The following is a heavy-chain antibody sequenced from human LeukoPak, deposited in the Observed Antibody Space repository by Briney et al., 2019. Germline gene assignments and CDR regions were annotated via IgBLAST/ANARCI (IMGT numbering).Heavy chain of an antibody. J-gene: IGHJ4*02. CDR2: IYYRGST. CDR3: ARARHCSGGSCYWSAGYYFDY. D-gene: IGHD2-15*01. V-gene: IGHV4-59*01. CDR1: GGSISSYY. Sequence: SETLSLTCTVSGGSISSYYWSWIRQPPGKGLEWIGYIYYRGSTNYNPSLKSRVTISVDTSKNQFSLKLSSVTAADTAVYYCARARHCSGGSCYWSAGYYFDYWGQGTLVTVSS.